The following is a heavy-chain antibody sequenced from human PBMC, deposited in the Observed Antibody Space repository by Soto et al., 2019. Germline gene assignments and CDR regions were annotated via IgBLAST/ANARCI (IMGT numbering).Heavy chain of an antibody. CDR3: ARVVGALGHWFDP. D-gene: IGHD1-26*01. J-gene: IGHJ5*02. V-gene: IGHV1-46*01. CDR2: INPSGGST. CDR1: GGTFSSYA. Sequence: ASVKVSCKASGGTFSSYAISWVRQAPGQGLEWMGIINPSGGSTSYAQKFQGRVTMTTDTSTSTAYMELRSLRSDDTAVYYCARVVGALGHWFDPWGQGSLVTVSS.